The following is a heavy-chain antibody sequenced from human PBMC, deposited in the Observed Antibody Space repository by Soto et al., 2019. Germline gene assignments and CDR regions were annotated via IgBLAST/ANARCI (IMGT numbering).Heavy chain of an antibody. CDR2: IHHSGST. CDR3: ARHLKDDVLTCPFEY. CDR1: GGSIGSYY. V-gene: IGHV4-59*08. Sequence: QVKLQESGPGLVRPSETLSLTCTVSGGSIGSYYWSWIRQSPEKGLEWIAFIHHSGSTNYKPSLKRRVAISVDTSNNQFSLKLTSVTAADTAVYYCARHLKDDVLTCPFEYWGQGFLVTVSS. D-gene: IGHD3-9*01. J-gene: IGHJ4*02.